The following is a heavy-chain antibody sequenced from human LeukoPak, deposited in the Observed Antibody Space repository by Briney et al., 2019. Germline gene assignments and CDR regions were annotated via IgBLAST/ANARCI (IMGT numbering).Heavy chain of an antibody. CDR1: GFTFSNYA. V-gene: IGHV3-23*01. D-gene: IGHD4-17*01. CDR2: IRGSGYGT. Sequence: GGSLRLSCAASGFTFSNYALMWVRQAPGKVLEWVSAIRGSGYGTFYADSVEGRFTISRDNSKNMLYLQMNSLRAEDTALYYCARDPNGDYIGAFDMRGQGTKVTVSS. CDR3: ARDPNGDYIGAFDM. J-gene: IGHJ3*02.